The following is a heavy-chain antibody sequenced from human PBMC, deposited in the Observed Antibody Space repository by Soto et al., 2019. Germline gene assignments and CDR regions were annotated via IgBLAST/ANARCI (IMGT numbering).Heavy chain of an antibody. CDR1: GGSVSNYY. V-gene: IGHV4-59*08. D-gene: IGHD1-7*01. J-gene: IGHJ4*02. CDR2: FYYSGTT. Sequence: SETLSLTCTVSGGSVSNYYWAWIRQSPGKGLECIGYFYYSGTTNYNPSLKSRVTISVDTSKNQFSLKLSSVTAADTAVHYCARRDWNYGHFDYWGQGTLVTVSS. CDR3: ARRDWNYGHFDY.